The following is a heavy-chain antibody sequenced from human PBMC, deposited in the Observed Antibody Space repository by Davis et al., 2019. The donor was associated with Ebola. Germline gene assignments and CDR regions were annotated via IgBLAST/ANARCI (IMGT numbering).Heavy chain of an antibody. J-gene: IGHJ4*02. CDR3: AKLGGSYPQFDY. CDR2: IRNDGNNK. D-gene: IGHD1-26*01. CDR1: GFTFSSYG. Sequence: GESLKISCAASGFTFSSYGMHWVRQAPGKGLEWVAFIRNDGNNKYYADSVKGRFSISRDNSKNTLYLQMNSLRAEDTAVYYCAKLGGSYPQFDYWGQGTLVTVSS. V-gene: IGHV3-30*02.